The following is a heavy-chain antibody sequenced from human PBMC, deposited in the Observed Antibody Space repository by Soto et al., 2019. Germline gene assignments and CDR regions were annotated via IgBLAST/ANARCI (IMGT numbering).Heavy chain of an antibody. D-gene: IGHD2-15*01. CDR2: IYYSGST. V-gene: IGHV4-39*07. Sequence: SETLSLTCTVSGGSISSSSYYLGWIRQPPGKGLEWIGSIYYSGSTYYNPSLKSRVTISVDTSKNQFSLKLSSVTAADTAVYYCAREGLRGCSGGSCYSDPYFDYWGQGTLVTVSS. J-gene: IGHJ4*02. CDR3: AREGLRGCSGGSCYSDPYFDY. CDR1: GGSISSSSYY.